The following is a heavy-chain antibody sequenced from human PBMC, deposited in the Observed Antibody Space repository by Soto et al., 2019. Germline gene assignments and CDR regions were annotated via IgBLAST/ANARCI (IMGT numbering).Heavy chain of an antibody. V-gene: IGHV2-5*02. Sequence: QITLKESGPTVVKPTQTLTLTCSLSGFSLNTGGVGVGWIRQTPGKALEWLAVIYWDDDKSWNPSLRDRLTXXRXXSDDQVVLTVPNMDPVDTGTYYCESGRGGFGGGWTSPYFDYWGQGTLVTVSS. CDR1: GFSLNTGGVG. CDR2: IYWDDDK. CDR3: ESGRGGFGGGWTSPYFDY. D-gene: IGHD6-19*01. J-gene: IGHJ4*02.